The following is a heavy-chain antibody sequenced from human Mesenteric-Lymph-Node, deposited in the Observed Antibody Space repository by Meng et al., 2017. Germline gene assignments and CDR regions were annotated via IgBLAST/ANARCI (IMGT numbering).Heavy chain of an antibody. D-gene: IGHD3-16*01. CDR2: INTGNGDA. J-gene: IGHJ6*02. V-gene: IGHV1-3*04. CDR3: ARDRGGLIGGPYHRYGMNV. CDR1: GYTFTTYA. Sequence: ASVKVSCKASGYTFTTYAMHWVRQAPGQGLEWMGWINTGNGDAEYSQKFQGRVTITRDTSASTAYMDLSSLRYEDTAVYYCARDRGGLIGGPYHRYGMNVWGQGTTVTVSS.